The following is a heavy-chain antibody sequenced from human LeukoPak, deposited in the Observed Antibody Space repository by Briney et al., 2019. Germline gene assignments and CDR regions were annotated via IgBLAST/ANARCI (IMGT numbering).Heavy chain of an antibody. CDR1: VGSFSGYQ. CDR2: INHGGGT. D-gene: IGHD3-16*01. V-gene: IGHV4-34*01. Sequence: PSETLSLTCAVYVGSFSGYQWNLFRQPPGKGLEWIGEINHGGGTNSNPSLKSRVTLSVDTSKNQLSPKLTSVTAADTAVYYCARGQGAARYFDLWGRGTLVTVSS. CDR3: ARGQGAARYFDL. J-gene: IGHJ2*01.